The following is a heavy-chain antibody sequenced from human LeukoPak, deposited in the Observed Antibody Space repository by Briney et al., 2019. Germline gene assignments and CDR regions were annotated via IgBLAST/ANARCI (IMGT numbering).Heavy chain of an antibody. D-gene: IGHD2-2*01. CDR1: GGSISSGGYY. V-gene: IGHV4-30-2*01. Sequence: PSETLSLTCTVSGGSISSGGYYWSWIRQPPGKGLEWIGYIYHSGSTYYNPSLKSRVTISVDRSKNQFSLKLSSVTAADTAVYYCARVRGRGPDIVVVPAATHLNWFDPWGQGTLVTVSS. J-gene: IGHJ5*02. CDR2: IYHSGST. CDR3: ARVRGRGPDIVVVPAATHLNWFDP.